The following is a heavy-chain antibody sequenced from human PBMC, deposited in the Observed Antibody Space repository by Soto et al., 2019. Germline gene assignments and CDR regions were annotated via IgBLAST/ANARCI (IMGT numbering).Heavy chain of an antibody. CDR3: NTDSYNTTIIVRFDY. CDR2: IKSKVHGGTS. Sequence: GGSMRLSCASSGLIFSNALINLVRPDQGKGLEWVGRIKSKVHGGTSDFAAPVKGRFAISRDDSKNTVYLEMNSLKTENTAMYYCNTDSYNTTIIVRFDYCGHGTQVTVSS. V-gene: IGHV3-15*07. J-gene: IGHJ4*01. CDR1: GLIFSNAL. D-gene: IGHD3-22*01.